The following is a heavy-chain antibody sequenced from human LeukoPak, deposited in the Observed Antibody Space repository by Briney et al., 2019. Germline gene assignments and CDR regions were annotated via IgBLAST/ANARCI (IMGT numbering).Heavy chain of an antibody. D-gene: IGHD3-10*01. CDR3: ARGLGSGRHAFDI. CDR2: ISSSSSTI. Sequence: GGTLRLSCAASGFTFSSYSMNWVRQAPGKGLEWVSYISSSSSTIYYADSVKGRFTISRDNAKNSLYLQMNSLRAEDTAVYYCARGLGSGRHAFDIWGQGTMVTVSS. CDR1: GFTFSSYS. V-gene: IGHV3-48*01. J-gene: IGHJ3*02.